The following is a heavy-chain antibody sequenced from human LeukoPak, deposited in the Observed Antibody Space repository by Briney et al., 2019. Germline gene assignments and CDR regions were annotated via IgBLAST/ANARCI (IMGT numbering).Heavy chain of an antibody. V-gene: IGHV3-74*01. J-gene: IGHJ3*02. CDR1: GITFSSYW. CDR2: IASDGSST. Sequence: GGSLRLSCAASGITFSSYWMNWVRQAPGKGLVWVSRIASDGSSTTYADSVKGRFTISRDNSKNTLYLQMNSLRAEGTAVYYCAKALSNAFDIWGQGTMVTVSS. CDR3: AKALSNAFDI.